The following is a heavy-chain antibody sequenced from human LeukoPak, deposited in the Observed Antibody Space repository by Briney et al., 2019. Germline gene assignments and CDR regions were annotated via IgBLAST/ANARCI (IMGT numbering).Heavy chain of an antibody. CDR1: GFTFTSSA. D-gene: IGHD2-2*01. J-gene: IGHJ5*02. V-gene: IGHV1-58*02. CDR3: AAAPGRHCSSTSCYAGDWFDP. Sequence: SVKVSCKASGFTFTSSAMQWVRQARGQRLEWIGWIVVGSGNTNYAQKFQERVTITRDMSTSTAYMELSSLRFEDTAVYYCAAAPGRHCSSTSCYAGDWFDPWGQGTLVTVSS. CDR2: IVVGSGNT.